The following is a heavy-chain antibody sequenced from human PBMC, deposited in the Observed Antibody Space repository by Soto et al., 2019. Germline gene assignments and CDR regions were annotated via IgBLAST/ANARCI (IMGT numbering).Heavy chain of an antibody. Sequence: SVKVSCKASGGTFSSYTISWVRQAPGQGLEWMGRIIPILGIANYAQKFQGRVTITADKSTSTAYMELSSLRSEDKAVYYCAFVSYCTSGSCSSCFDYWGQGTLVTVSS. CDR3: AFVSYCTSGSCSSCFDY. CDR2: IIPILGIA. V-gene: IGHV1-69*02. D-gene: IGHD2-15*01. J-gene: IGHJ4*02. CDR1: GGTFSSYT.